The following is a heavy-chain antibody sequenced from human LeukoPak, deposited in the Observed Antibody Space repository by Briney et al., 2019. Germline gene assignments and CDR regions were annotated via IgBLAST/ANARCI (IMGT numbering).Heavy chain of an antibody. Sequence: ASVKASCKASGYTFTSYGISWVRQAPGQGLEWMGWISAYNGNTNYAQKLQGRVTMTTDTSTSTAYMELRSLRSDDTAVYYCAVYDFWSGSLRYYGMDVWGQGTTVTVSS. J-gene: IGHJ6*02. CDR1: GYTFTSYG. CDR3: AVYDFWSGSLRYYGMDV. CDR2: ISAYNGNT. D-gene: IGHD3-3*01. V-gene: IGHV1-18*01.